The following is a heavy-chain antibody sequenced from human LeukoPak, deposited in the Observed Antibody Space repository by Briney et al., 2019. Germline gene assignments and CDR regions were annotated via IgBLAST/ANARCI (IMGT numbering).Heavy chain of an antibody. D-gene: IGHD2-8*01. CDR1: GGSISGSTYY. Sequence: SETLSLTCTVSGGSISGSTYYWGWIRQPPGKGLEWIGSIFYSGSTYYNLSLKSRVTISVDTSKNQFSLKVISVTAADTAVYYCAAMYTSSHSWGQGTLVTVSS. J-gene: IGHJ5*02. V-gene: IGHV4-39*07. CDR2: IFYSGST. CDR3: AAMYTSSHS.